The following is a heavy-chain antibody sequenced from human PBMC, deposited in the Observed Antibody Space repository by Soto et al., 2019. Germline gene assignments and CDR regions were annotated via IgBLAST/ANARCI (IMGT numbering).Heavy chain of an antibody. CDR2: ISANNGNT. V-gene: IGHV1-18*01. Sequence: QVQLVQSGAEVMKPGASLKVSCEASGYGFTTYGISWVRQAPGQGLEWMGWISANNGNTNYAGKFQGRLTMTTDTSTSTAYMELRSLRSDDTAVSYCARGLFNIDFWGQGTLVPVSS. J-gene: IGHJ4*02. CDR3: ARGLFNIDF. CDR1: GYGFTTYG.